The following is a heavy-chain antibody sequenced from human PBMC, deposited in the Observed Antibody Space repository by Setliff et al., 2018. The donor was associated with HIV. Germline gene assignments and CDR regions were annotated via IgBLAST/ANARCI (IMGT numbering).Heavy chain of an antibody. J-gene: IGHJ5*02. CDR1: GGSISNSSYY. CDR3: SRSYCGGDCSLVVDTNWFDP. CDR2: MYYSGST. Sequence: SETLSLTCTVSGGSISNSSYYWGWIRQPPGKGLEWIGSMYYSGSTYYNPSLKSRVTISVDTSKNQFSLKLNSVTAADTAVYYCSRSYCGGDCSLVVDTNWFDPWGQGTLVTVSS. D-gene: IGHD2-21*01. V-gene: IGHV4-39*01.